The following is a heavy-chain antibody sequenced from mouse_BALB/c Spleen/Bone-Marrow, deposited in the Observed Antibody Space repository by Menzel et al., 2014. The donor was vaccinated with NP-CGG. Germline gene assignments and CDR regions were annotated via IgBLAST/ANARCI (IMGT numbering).Heavy chain of an antibody. D-gene: IGHD2-12*01. V-gene: IGHV1-7*01. CDR2: INPSTGYT. CDR1: GYTFTSYW. Sequence: QVQLKDSGAELAKPGASVKMSCKASGYTFTSYWMHWVKQRPGQGLEWIGYINPSTGYTEYNQKFKDKATLTADKSSSTAYMQLSSLTSEDSAVYYCARWGDDGTFDYWGQGTTLTVSS. J-gene: IGHJ2*01. CDR3: ARWGDDGTFDY.